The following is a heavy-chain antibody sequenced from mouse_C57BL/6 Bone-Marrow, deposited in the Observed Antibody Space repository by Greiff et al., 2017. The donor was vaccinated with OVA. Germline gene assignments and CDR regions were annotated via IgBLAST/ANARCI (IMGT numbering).Heavy chain of an antibody. Sequence: VHVKQSGPVLVKPGASVKMSCKASGYTFTDYYMNWVKQSHGKSLEWIGVINPYNGGTSYNQKFKGKATLTVDKSSSTAYMELNSLTSEDSAVYYCACRYYVDYWGQGTTLTVSS. CDR1: GYTFTDYY. CDR2: INPYNGGT. CDR3: ACRYYVDY. V-gene: IGHV1-19*01. J-gene: IGHJ2*01.